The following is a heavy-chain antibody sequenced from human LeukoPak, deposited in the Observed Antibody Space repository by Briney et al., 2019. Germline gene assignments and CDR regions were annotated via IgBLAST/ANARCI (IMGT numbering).Heavy chain of an antibody. J-gene: IGHJ4*02. CDR2: ISGSGGST. Sequence: GGSLRLSCAASGFTFSGYGMSWVRQAPGKGLKWVSAISGSGGSTSYADSVKGRFTISRDNSMNTLYLQMNSLRAEDTAVYYCAKDDRIQTRRYSYNYWGQGTLVTVSS. CDR1: GFTFSGYG. CDR3: AKDDRIQTRRYSYNY. D-gene: IGHD5-18*01. V-gene: IGHV3-23*01.